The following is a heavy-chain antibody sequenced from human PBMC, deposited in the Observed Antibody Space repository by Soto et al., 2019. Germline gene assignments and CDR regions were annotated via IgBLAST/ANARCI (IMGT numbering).Heavy chain of an antibody. V-gene: IGHV4-34*01. D-gene: IGHD2-2*01. CDR2: INHSGST. CDR1: GGSFSGYY. J-gene: IGHJ6*03. CDR3: ARGGDIVVVPAAPRYYYYMDV. Sequence: SETLSLTCAVYGGSFSGYYWSWIRQPPGKGLEWIGEINHSGSTNYNPSLKSRVTISVDTSKNQFSLKLSSVTAADTAVYYCARGGDIVVVPAAPRYYYYMDVWGKGTTVTVSS.